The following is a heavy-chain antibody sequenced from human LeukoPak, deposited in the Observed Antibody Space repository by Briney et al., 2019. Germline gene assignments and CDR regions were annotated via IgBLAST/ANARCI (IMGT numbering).Heavy chain of an antibody. Sequence: KPSETLSLTCSIVGGSISNSYQWGWIRQPPGKGLEWIGSISNSGRTNYNPSLKSRVTMSVDTSKNQFSLKLNSVTAADTAVYFCANGQQDPDYYMDVWGKGTTVTVSS. CDR2: ISNSGRT. CDR3: ANGQQDPDYYMDV. D-gene: IGHD6-13*01. CDR1: GGSISNSYQ. J-gene: IGHJ6*03. V-gene: IGHV4-39*01.